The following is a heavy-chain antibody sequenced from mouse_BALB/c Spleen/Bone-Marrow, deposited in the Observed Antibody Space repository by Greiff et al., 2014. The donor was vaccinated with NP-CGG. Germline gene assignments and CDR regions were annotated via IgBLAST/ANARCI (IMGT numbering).Heavy chain of an antibody. D-gene: IGHD1-2*01. CDR2: IWADGST. V-gene: IGHV2-9*02. J-gene: IGHJ4*01. CDR3: ARITTATGAMDY. CDR1: GFSLTNYG. Sequence: VKLMESGPGLVAPSQSLSITCTVSGFSLTNYGVHWVRQPPGKGLEWLGVIWADGSTNYNSALMSRLSISKDNSKSQVFFEMNSLQTDDTAMYYCARITTATGAMDYWGQRTSVTVSS.